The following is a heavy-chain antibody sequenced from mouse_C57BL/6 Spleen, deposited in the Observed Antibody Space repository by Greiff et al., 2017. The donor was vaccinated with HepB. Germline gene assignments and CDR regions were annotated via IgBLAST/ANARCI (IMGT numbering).Heavy chain of an antibody. CDR3: TRGLRRDYYAMDY. CDR1: GYTFTDYE. Sequence: SGAELVRPGASVTLSCKASGYTFTDYEMHWVKQTPVHGLEWIGAIDPETGGTAYNQKFKGKAILTADKSSSTAYMELRSLTSEDSAVYYCTRGLRRDYYAMDYWGQGTSVTVSS. J-gene: IGHJ4*01. V-gene: IGHV1-15*01. CDR2: IDPETGGT. D-gene: IGHD2-4*01.